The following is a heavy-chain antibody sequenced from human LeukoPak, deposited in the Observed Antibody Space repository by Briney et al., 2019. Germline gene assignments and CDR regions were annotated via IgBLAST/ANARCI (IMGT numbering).Heavy chain of an antibody. CDR1: GFTFSSYW. D-gene: IGHD3-22*01. V-gene: IGHV3-66*01. J-gene: IGHJ1*01. Sequence: PGGSLRLSCAASGFTFSSYWMSWVRQAPGKGLEWVSVIYSGGSTYYADSVKGRFTISRDNSKNTLYLQMNSLRAEDTAVYYCARTPNYDSSGYYLEYFQHWGQGTLVTVSS. CDR2: IYSGGST. CDR3: ARTPNYDSSGYYLEYFQH.